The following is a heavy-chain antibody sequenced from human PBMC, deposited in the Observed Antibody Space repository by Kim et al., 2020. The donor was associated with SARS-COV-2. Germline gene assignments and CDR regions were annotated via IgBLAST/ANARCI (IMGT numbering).Heavy chain of an antibody. Sequence: DSVKGRFTTSRDNTKKTLYLQRNSLTAEDTAVYYCANNDGDYIWPYYFDYWGQGTLVTVSS. V-gene: IGHV3-23*01. CDR3: ANNDGDYIWPYYFDY. J-gene: IGHJ4*02. D-gene: IGHD4-17*01.